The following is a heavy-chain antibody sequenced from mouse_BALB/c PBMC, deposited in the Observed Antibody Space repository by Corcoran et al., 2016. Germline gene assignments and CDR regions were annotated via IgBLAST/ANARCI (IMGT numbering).Heavy chain of an antibody. V-gene: IGHV14-3*02. Sequence: EVQLQQSGAELEKPGASVKLSCTASGFNIKDTYMHWVKQRPEQGLEWIGRIDPANGNTKYDPKFQGKATITADTSSNTAYRQLSSLTSDDTAVYYCANWDWYFDVWGAGTTVTVSS. CDR2: IDPANGNT. CDR1: GFNIKDTY. J-gene: IGHJ1*01. D-gene: IGHD4-1*01. CDR3: ANWDWYFDV.